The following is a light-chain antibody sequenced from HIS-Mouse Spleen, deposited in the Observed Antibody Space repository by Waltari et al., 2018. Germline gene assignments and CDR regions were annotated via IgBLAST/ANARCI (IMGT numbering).Light chain of an antibody. CDR3: YSTDSSGNHRV. J-gene: IGLJ2*01. V-gene: IGLV3-10*01. CDR1: ALPKKY. CDR2: EDS. Sequence: SYELTQPPSVSVSPGQTARITCSGDALPKKYAYWYQQKSGQAPVLVIYEDSKRPSGFPGRCAGSSSGTMATLTISGAPVEDEADYYCYSTDSSGNHRVFGGGTKLTVL.